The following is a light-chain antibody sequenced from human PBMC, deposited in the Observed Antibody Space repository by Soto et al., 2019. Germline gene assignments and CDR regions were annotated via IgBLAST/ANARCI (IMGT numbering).Light chain of an antibody. CDR3: CSYAGISTHVV. Sequence: QSALTQPASVSGSPGQSITISCTGTSSDVGSYNLVSWYQQHPGKAPKLMIYEGSKRPSGVSNRFSGSKSGNTASLTISGLQAEDEADYYCCSYAGISTHVVFGGGTKLTVL. CDR1: SSDVGSYNL. J-gene: IGLJ2*01. CDR2: EGS. V-gene: IGLV2-23*01.